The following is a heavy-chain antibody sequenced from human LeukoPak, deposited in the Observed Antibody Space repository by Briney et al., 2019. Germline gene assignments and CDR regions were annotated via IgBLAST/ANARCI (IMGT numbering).Heavy chain of an antibody. J-gene: IGHJ6*02. CDR2: IYYSGST. D-gene: IGHD2-21*02. CDR3: ARIYCDGDCYPPYYYGMDV. V-gene: IGHV4-59*01. CDR1: GGSISSYY. Sequence: SETLSLTCTVSGGSISSYYWSWIRQPPGKGLEWIGYIYYSGSTNYNPSLKSRVTISVDTSKNQFSLKLSSVTAADTAVYYCARIYCDGDCYPPYYYGMDVWGQGTTVTVSS.